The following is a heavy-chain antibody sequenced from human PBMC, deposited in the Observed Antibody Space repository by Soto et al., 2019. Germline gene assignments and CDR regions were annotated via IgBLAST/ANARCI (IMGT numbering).Heavy chain of an antibody. J-gene: IGHJ4*02. V-gene: IGHV4-31*03. D-gene: IGHD6-13*01. CDR3: VRGVIH. Sequence: QVQLQESGPGLVKPSQTLSLTCTVSGGFISSGGYYWSWIRQHPGKGLEWIGYIDYRGSTDYSPHIKSRVTISLDTSKNQFSLKLSSVTAADKAVYFCVRGVIHWGLGTLVTVSS. CDR1: GGFISSGGYY. CDR2: IDYRGST.